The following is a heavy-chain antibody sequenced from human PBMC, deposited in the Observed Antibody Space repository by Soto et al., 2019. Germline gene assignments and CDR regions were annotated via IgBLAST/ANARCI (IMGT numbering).Heavy chain of an antibody. V-gene: IGHV3-30-3*01. J-gene: IGHJ6*02. CDR3: ASDDYGDYPRYYYGMDV. D-gene: IGHD4-17*01. CDR1: GFTFSSYA. Sequence: GGSLRLSCAASGFTFSSYAMHWVRQAPGKGLEWVAVISYDGSNKYYADSVKGRFTISRDNSKNTLYLQMNSLRAEDTAVYYCASDDYGDYPRYYYGMDVWGQGTTVTVS. CDR2: ISYDGSNK.